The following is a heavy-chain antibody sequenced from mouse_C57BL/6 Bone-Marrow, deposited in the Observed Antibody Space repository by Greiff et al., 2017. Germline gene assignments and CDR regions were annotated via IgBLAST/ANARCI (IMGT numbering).Heavy chain of an antibody. V-gene: IGHV1-42*01. CDR3: AGITTVVAHVWYFDV. CDR1: GYSFTGYY. J-gene: IGHJ1*03. D-gene: IGHD1-1*01. Sequence: EVQLQQSGPELVKPGASVKISCKASGYSFTGYYMNWVKQSPEKSLEWIGEINPSTGGTTYNQKFKAKATLTVDKSSSTAYMQRKSLTSEDSAVYYCAGITTVVAHVWYFDVWGTGTTVTVSS. CDR2: INPSTGGT.